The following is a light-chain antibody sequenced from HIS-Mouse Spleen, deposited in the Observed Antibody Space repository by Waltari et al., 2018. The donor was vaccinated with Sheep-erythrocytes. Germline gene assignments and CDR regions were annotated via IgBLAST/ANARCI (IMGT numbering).Light chain of an antibody. CDR3: SSYAGSNNWV. CDR1: SRDVGGYHY. V-gene: IGLV2-8*01. CDR2: ASS. J-gene: IGLJ3*02. Sequence: QSALTQSPSASGSPGQSVTIPCTGTSRDVGGYHYVSWYQQHPGKAPKLMSYASSKRPSGVPDRFSGSKSGNTASLTVSGLQAEDEADYYCSSYAGSNNWVFGGGTKLTVL.